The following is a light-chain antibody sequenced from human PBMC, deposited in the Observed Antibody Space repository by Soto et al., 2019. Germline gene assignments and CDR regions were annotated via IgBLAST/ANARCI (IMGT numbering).Light chain of an antibody. CDR2: EVS. CDR1: SSDVGGYNY. V-gene: IGLV2-14*01. J-gene: IGLJ2*01. Sequence: QSALTQPASVSGSPGQSITISCTGTSSDVGGYNYVSWYQQHPGKAPKLMIYEVSYRPSGVSNRFSGSKSGNTASLTISGVEAEDEADYCCSSYTSSRTLVFGGGTKLTVL. CDR3: SSYTSSRTLV.